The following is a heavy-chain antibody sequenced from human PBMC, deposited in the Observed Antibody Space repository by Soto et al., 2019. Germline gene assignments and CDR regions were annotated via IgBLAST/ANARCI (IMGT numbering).Heavy chain of an antibody. CDR1: GDSISSYH. J-gene: IGHJ3*02. CDR3: ARVVVHATCCAFDI. V-gene: IGHV4-59*01. CDR2: VYYSGGS. D-gene: IGHD1-26*01. Sequence: SETLSLTCTVSGDSISSYHWSWIRQPPGKGLGWIGCVYYSGGSNYNPSLKSRVTMSTDTSRNQFSLKLNSVTAADTAVYYCARVVVHATCCAFDIWGQGTMVTVSS.